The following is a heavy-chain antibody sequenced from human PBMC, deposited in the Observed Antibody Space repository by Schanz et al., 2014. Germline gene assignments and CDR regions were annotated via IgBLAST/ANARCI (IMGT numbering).Heavy chain of an antibody. CDR3: ARGYCAGTSCPIFDY. D-gene: IGHD2-2*01. V-gene: IGHV7-4-1*02. CDR1: GYSFTSFD. Sequence: QVQLVQSGAEVKKPGASVKVSCKASGYSFTSFDVNWVRQAPGQGLEWMGWINTKTGNPTYAQGFTGRFVFSLDTSVSTTHLQITNLKADDTAVYYCARGYCAGTSCPIFDYWGQGTLVTVSS. CDR2: INTKTGNP. J-gene: IGHJ4*02.